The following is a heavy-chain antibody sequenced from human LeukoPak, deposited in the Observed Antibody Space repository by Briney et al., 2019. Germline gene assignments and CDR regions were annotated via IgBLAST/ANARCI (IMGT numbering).Heavy chain of an antibody. CDR3: ARAKVGATSGFDY. CDR2: IYSGGST. CDR1: GFTVSSNY. Sequence: GGSLRLSCAASGFTVSSNYMSWVRQAPGRGLEWVSVIYSGGSTYYADSVKGRFTISRDNSKNTLSLQMNSLRAEDTAVYYCARAKVGATSGFDYWGQGTLVTVSS. J-gene: IGHJ4*02. V-gene: IGHV3-53*01. D-gene: IGHD1-26*01.